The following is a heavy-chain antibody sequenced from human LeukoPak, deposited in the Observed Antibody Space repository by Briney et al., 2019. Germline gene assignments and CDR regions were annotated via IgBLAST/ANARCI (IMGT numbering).Heavy chain of an antibody. CDR3: AKSPDILTGENFDY. CDR2: INPKSGGT. V-gene: IGHV1-2*02. D-gene: IGHD3-9*01. CDR1: GYTFSGYY. Sequence: ASVKVSCKASGYTFSGYYMHWVRQAPGQGLEWMGWINPKSGGTNEAQKFHDRVTMTRDTSIRTAYMEVSRLRSDDTAVYYCAKSPDILTGENFDYWGQGTLVTVSS. J-gene: IGHJ4*02.